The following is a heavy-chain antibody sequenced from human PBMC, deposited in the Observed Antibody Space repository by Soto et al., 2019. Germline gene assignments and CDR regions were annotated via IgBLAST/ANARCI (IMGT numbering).Heavy chain of an antibody. J-gene: IGHJ4*02. V-gene: IGHV3-11*01. CDR2: ISSTGKNI. CDR3: GRSHGAGSY. D-gene: IGHD4-17*01. CDR1: GFTFIDYY. Sequence: QVRLVESGGDLVKPGESLRLSCVASGFTFIDYYMNWVRQAPGKGLEWISYISSTGKNIYYSDSVKGRFIVSRDNAKNSLFLQMNSLTADDTAAYYCGRSHGAGSYWGQGTRVTVSS.